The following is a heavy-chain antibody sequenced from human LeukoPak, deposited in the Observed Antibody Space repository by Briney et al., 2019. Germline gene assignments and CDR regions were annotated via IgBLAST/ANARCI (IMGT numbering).Heavy chain of an antibody. D-gene: IGHD1-7*01. Sequence: PGGSLRLSCAASGITFSRYSMNWVRQAPGKGLEWVSSISTSSSYTYYADSVKGRFTISRDNSKNTLYLQMNSLRAEDTAVYYCAKDPLYGQVDNWNYSAHFDYWGQGTLVTVSS. CDR1: GITFSRYS. CDR2: ISTSSSYT. CDR3: AKDPLYGQVDNWNYSAHFDY. J-gene: IGHJ4*02. V-gene: IGHV3-21*04.